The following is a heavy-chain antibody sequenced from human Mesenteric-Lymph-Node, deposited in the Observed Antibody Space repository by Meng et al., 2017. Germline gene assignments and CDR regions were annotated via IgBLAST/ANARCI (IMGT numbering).Heavy chain of an antibody. V-gene: IGHV4-4*02. CDR3: ARVAAAGNRWFDP. Sequence: VRRQLWVPGSGKPSSSLPLPSACSSVAGTSINCLSGVRQPPGKGLEWIGEIYHSGNTNYNPSLKSRVTISVNKSKNQYTQKLSTVTAADTAVYYCARVAAAGNRWFDPWGQGTLVTVSS. CDR2: IYHSGNT. D-gene: IGHD6-13*01. J-gene: IGHJ5*02. CDR1: SVAGTSINC.